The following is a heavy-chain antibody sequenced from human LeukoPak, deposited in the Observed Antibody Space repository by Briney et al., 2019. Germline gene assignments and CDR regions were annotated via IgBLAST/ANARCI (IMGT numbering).Heavy chain of an antibody. D-gene: IGHD3-10*01. CDR1: GGSISSYY. J-gene: IGHJ4*02. V-gene: IGHV4-59*08. CDR2: IYFSGST. CDR3: ASSRWFGEPLDY. Sequence: SETLSLTCTVSGGSISSYYWSWIRQPPGRGLEWIGYIYFSGSTNYNPSLKSRVTISVDTSKNRFSLKLSSVTAADTAVYYCASSRWFGEPLDYWGQGTLVTVSS.